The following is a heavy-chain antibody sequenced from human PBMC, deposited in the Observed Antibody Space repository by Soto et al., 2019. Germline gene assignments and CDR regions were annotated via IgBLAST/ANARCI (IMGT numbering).Heavy chain of an antibody. CDR2: IPYDGSHQ. CDR3: AKLRVLEWEVQESDY. CDR1: GFTFSSHG. D-gene: IGHD3-3*01. J-gene: IGHJ4*02. Sequence: QVHLVESGGGVVQPGRSLRLSCAASGFTFSSHGMHWIRQAPGKGLEWVAVIPYDGSHQYYADSVKGRFSISRDNSKNTLYLQMNSLRAADTAVYYCAKLRVLEWEVQESDYWGQGTLVSVSS. V-gene: IGHV3-30*18.